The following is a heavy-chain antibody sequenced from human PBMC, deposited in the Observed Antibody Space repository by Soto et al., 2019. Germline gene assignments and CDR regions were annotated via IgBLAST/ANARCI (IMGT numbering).Heavy chain of an antibody. CDR3: ASLVVVAATPSGAFDI. D-gene: IGHD2-15*01. V-gene: IGHV4-39*01. J-gene: IGHJ3*02. CDR2: IYYSGST. Sequence: PSETLSLTCTVSGGSISSSSYYWGWIRQPPGKGLEWIGSIYYSGSTYYNPSLKSRVTISVDTSKNQFSLKLSFVTAADTALYYCASLVVVAATPSGAFDIWGQGTMVTVSS. CDR1: GGSISSSSYY.